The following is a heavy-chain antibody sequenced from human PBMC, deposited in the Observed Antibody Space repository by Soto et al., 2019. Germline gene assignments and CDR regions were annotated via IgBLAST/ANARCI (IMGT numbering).Heavy chain of an antibody. V-gene: IGHV3-21*01. J-gene: IGHJ4*02. CDR1: GFTFTRYS. CDR2: ISSTTNYI. Sequence: PGGSLRLSCAASGFTFTRYSMNWVRQAPGKGLEWVSSISSTTNYIYYADSMKGRFTVSRDNAKNSVYLEMNSLSAEDTAVYYCARESEDLTSNFDYWGQGALVTVSS. CDR3: ARESEDLTSNFDY.